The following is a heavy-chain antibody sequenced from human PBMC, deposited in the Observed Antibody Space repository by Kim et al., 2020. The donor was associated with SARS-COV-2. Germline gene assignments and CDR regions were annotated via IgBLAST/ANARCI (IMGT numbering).Heavy chain of an antibody. V-gene: IGHV1-46*01. CDR1: GYTFTRYY. Sequence: ASVKVSCKASGYTFTRYYIHWMRQAPGQGLEWMGIINPSGGSTRYAQNFQGRVTMTGDTSTSTVYMELSSLRSEDTAVYYCARVTRPDMVRGYVAFDFWG. CDR3: ARVTRPDMVRGYVAFDF. J-gene: IGHJ3*01. CDR2: INPSGGST. D-gene: IGHD3-10*01.